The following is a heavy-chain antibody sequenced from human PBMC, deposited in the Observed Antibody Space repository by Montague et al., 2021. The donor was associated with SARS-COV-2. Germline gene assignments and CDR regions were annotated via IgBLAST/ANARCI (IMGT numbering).Heavy chain of an antibody. CDR1: GGSFSTYS. CDR2: IHHGGST. CDR3: ARLGDGVVPAPILGVGPYYSYYCMGV. Sequence: SETLSLTCAVHGGSFSTYSWNWIRQPPGKGLEWIGEIHHGGSTNYNLSLKSRVTISADTSKNQFSLKLTSVAAADTAVYYCARLGDGVVPAPILGVGPYYSYYCMGVWGKGTTVTVSS. J-gene: IGHJ6*03. V-gene: IGHV4-34*01. D-gene: IGHD2-2*02.